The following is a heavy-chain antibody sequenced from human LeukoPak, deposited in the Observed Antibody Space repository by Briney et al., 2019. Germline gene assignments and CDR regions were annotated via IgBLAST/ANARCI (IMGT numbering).Heavy chain of an antibody. D-gene: IGHD3-9*01. J-gene: IGHJ4*02. Sequence: GASVKVSCKASGYTFTGYYMHWVRQAPGQGLEWMGWINPNSGGTNYAQKFQGRVTMTRDTSISTAYMELSRLRSDDTAVYYCARDHRQNVRYFDWSPSYYFDYWGQGTLVTVSS. CDR3: ARDHRQNVRYFDWSPSYYFDY. V-gene: IGHV1-2*02. CDR2: INPNSGGT. CDR1: GYTFTGYY.